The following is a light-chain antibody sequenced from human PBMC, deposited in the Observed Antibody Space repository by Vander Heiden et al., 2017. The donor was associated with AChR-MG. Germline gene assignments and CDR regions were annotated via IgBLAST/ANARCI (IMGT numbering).Light chain of an antibody. Sequence: QPAPTQPPSVSAPPGQRVAISCAGGSCNIGAGYDVHWYQQLPGTAPKLLIYGNNNRPSGVPDRFSGSKSGTSASLAITGLQAEDEADYYCQSYDSSLSGWVFGGGTKLTVL. CDR1: SCNIGAGYD. J-gene: IGLJ3*02. CDR3: QSYDSSLSGWV. CDR2: GNN. V-gene: IGLV1-40*01.